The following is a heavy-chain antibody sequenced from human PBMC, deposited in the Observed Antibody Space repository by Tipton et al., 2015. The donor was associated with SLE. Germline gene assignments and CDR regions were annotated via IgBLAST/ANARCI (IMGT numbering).Heavy chain of an antibody. CDR3: ARYSAAREVCFDS. CDR2: IYSGGSI. Sequence: SLRLSCAASGFTVSRYYMTWVRQAPGKGLEWVSLIYSGGSIYYADAVRGRFTISRDNSKNTVYLQMNSLRVDDTALYYCARYSAAREVCFDSWGQGTLVTVSS. CDR1: GFTVSRYY. V-gene: IGHV3-53*01. D-gene: IGHD6-6*01. J-gene: IGHJ4*02.